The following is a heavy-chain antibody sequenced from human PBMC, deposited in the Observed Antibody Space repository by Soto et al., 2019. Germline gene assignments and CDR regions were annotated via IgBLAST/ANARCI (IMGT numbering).Heavy chain of an antibody. J-gene: IGHJ5*02. D-gene: IGHD3-3*01. CDR3: ARGKVYYDFWSGYLCCFDP. CDR1: GGSFSGYY. Sequence: QVQLQQWGAGLLKPSETLSLTCAVYGGSFSGYYWSWIRQPPGKGLEWIGEINHSGSTNYNPSLKSRVTISVDTSKNQFSLKLSSVTAAYTAVYYCARGKVYYDFWSGYLCCFDPWGQGTLVTVSS. CDR2: INHSGST. V-gene: IGHV4-34*01.